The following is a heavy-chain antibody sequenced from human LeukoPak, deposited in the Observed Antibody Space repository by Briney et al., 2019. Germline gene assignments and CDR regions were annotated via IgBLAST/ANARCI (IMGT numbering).Heavy chain of an antibody. V-gene: IGHV3-9*01. CDR2: ISWNSGYI. J-gene: IGHJ4*02. D-gene: IGHD3-16*02. Sequence: ALRLSCAASGFTFDDYAMHWVRQAPGKGLEWVSGISWNSGYIGYADSVKGRFTISRDNAKNSLYLQMNSLRGEDTALYYCAKDARYTAEDYFDYWGQGTLVTVSS. CDR1: GFTFDDYA. CDR3: AKDARYTAEDYFDY.